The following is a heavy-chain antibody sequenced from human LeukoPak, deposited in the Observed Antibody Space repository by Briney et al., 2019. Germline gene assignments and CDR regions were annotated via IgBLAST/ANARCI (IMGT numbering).Heavy chain of an antibody. CDR3: ASDYYDSGGYNC. V-gene: IGHV1-69*13. D-gene: IGHD3-22*01. CDR2: IIPIFGTA. CDR1: GGTFSSYA. J-gene: IGHJ4*02. Sequence: SVKVSCKASGGTFSSYAISWVRQAPGQGLEWMGGIIPIFGTANYAQKFQGRVTITADESTSTAYMELSSLRSEHTAVYYCASDYYDSGGYNCWGQGTLVTVSS.